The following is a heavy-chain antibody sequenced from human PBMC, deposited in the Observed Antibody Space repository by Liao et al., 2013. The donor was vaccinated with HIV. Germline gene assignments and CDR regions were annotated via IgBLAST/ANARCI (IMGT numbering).Heavy chain of an antibody. J-gene: IGHJ3*01. CDR1: GGSVSSGGYS. CDR3: AARITISGVAIPHALDV. D-gene: IGHD3-3*01. Sequence: QLQLQESGSGLVKPSQTLSLTCAVSGGSVSSGGYSWSWVRQPPGKGLEWVGYMYHSGTAYYNPSLKSRVTISVDTSKNQFSLRLTSVTAADTAVYYCAARITISGVAIPHALDVWGQGTMVAVSS. CDR2: MYHSGTA. V-gene: IGHV4-30-2*01.